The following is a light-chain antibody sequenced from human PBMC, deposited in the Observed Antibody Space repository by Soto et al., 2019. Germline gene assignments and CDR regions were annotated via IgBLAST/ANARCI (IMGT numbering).Light chain of an antibody. V-gene: IGKV3-15*01. CDR1: QSVSIK. CDR2: DTS. J-gene: IGKJ5*01. Sequence: EIVMTQSPATLSVSPGERATLSCTASQSVSIKLAGYQQKPGQAPRLLIYDTSTMATRIPSMFSPSGSGTEFTLTINSLQCEDFAVYYCQQYNNGPPITFGQGTRLEIK. CDR3: QQYNNGPPIT.